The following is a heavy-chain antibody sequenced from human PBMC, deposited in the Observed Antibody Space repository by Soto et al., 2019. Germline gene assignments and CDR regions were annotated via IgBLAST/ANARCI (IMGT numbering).Heavy chain of an antibody. CDR2: ISGSGGST. V-gene: IGHV3-23*01. J-gene: IGHJ6*03. Sequence: GGSLRLSCAASGFTFSSYAMSWVRQAPGKGLEWVSAISGSGGSTYYADSVKGRFTISRDNSKNTLYLQMNSLRAEDTAVYYCALAAAGTKYYYYYMDVWGKGTTVTVSS. D-gene: IGHD6-13*01. CDR3: ALAAAGTKYYYYYMDV. CDR1: GFTFSSYA.